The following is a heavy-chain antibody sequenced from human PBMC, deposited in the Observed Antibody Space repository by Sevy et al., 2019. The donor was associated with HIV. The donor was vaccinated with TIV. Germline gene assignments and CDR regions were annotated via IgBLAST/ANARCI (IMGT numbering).Heavy chain of an antibody. CDR1: GFTFSSAW. V-gene: IGHV3-15*01. D-gene: IGHD5-12*01. CDR3: ITDPAYRGYDEEVINYYFYGMDV. CDR2: IKSEFDGGAI. Sequence: GGSLRLSCTASGFTFSSAWMSWVRQAPGKGLEWVGRIKSEFDGGAIDYAALVKGRFTISREESKNTVYLQMNSLKTEYKAVYYCITDPAYRGYDEEVINYYFYGMDVWGQGTTVSVSS. J-gene: IGHJ6*02.